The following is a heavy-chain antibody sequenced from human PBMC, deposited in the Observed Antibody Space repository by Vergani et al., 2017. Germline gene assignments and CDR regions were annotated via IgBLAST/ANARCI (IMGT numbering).Heavy chain of an antibody. V-gene: IGHV3-7*01. CDR1: GFTFSSYW. D-gene: IGHD3-9*01. J-gene: IGHJ4*02. Sequence: EVQLVESWGGLVQPGGSLRLSCAASGFTFSSYWMSWVRQAPGKGLEGVANIKQDGSWKYYVDSVKGRFTISRDNAKNSLYLQMNSLRAEGTAVYYCARDCPDILTGYYKDYWGQGTLVTVSS. CDR2: IKQDGSWK. CDR3: ARDCPDILTGYYKDY.